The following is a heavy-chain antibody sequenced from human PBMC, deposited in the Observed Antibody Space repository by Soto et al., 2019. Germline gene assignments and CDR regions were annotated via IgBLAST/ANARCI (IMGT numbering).Heavy chain of an antibody. CDR1: GYSFTSHG. J-gene: IGHJ5*02. V-gene: IGHV1-18*04. CDR2: SSAYNGNT. CDR3: ARGNVANYFEP. Sequence: ASVKVSCKASGYSFTSHGISWVRQAPGQGLEWMGWSSAYNGNTNYAQKLQGRVTMSVDKSISTAYLQWSSLKASDAAVYYCARGNVANYFEPWGQGTLVTVSS. D-gene: IGHD1-7*01.